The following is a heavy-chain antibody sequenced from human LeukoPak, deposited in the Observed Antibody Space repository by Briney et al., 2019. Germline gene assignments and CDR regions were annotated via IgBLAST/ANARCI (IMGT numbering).Heavy chain of an antibody. CDR2: VNREGNER. CDR1: GFTFRSYW. V-gene: IGHV3-7*01. CDR3: TSALDRIAGH. Sequence: GGSLRLSCAVSGFTFRSYWMSWVRQAPGKGMEWVANVNREGNERYYVDSVKGRFTISRDNARNSLYLQMNSLRGEDTAVYYCTSALDRIAGHWGQGTLVTVSS. D-gene: IGHD3-9*01. J-gene: IGHJ4*02.